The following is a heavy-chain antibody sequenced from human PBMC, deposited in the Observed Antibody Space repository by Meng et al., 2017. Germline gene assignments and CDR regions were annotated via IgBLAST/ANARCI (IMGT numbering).Heavy chain of an antibody. V-gene: IGHV3-13*01. Sequence: GESLKISCAASGFTFSSYDMHWVRQATGKGLEWVSAIGTAGDTYYPGSVKGRFTISRENAKNYLYLQMNSLRAGDTAVYYCARSRGGLFDAFDIWGQGTMVTVSS. CDR3: ARSRGGLFDAFDI. D-gene: IGHD3-10*01. CDR2: IGTAGDT. J-gene: IGHJ3*02. CDR1: GFTFSSYD.